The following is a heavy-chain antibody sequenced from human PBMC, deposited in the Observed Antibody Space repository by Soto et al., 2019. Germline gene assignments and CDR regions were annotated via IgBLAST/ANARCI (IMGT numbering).Heavy chain of an antibody. Sequence: EVQVVESGGGLIQPGGSLRLSCAVSGFSVTINYMSWVRQAPGKGLEWVSVIYSGGTIYYADSVKGRFTISRDTSKNTLYLQMNSLRGEDTAVYYCHGYGYWGQGTLVTVSS. CDR2: IYSGGTI. D-gene: IGHD5-12*01. CDR1: GFSVTINY. CDR3: HGYGY. J-gene: IGHJ4*02. V-gene: IGHV3-53*01.